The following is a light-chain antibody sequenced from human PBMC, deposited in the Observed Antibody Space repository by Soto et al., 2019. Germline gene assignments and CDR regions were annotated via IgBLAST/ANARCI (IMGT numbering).Light chain of an antibody. Sequence: QSALAQPASVSGSPGQSITISCTGTSSDVGNYNLVSWYQQHPGKAPKLLIFEVNKRPSGLSNRFSGSKSANTASLTISGLQADDEADYYCFSYVDGHTFVFGTGTKVTVL. V-gene: IGLV2-23*02. J-gene: IGLJ1*01. CDR3: FSYVDGHTFV. CDR1: SSDVGNYNL. CDR2: EVN.